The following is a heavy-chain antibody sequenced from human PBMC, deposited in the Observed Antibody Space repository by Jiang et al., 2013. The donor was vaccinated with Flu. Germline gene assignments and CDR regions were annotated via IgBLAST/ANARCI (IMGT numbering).Heavy chain of an antibody. CDR3: AIHGSS. Sequence: VQLLESGGDLVKPGGSLRLSCATSGFTFSDYYMTWIRQAPGRGLEWISYISTSGTYTSYADSVKGRFTISRDNTENLLFLQMNSLRAEDTAVYYCAIHGSSWGQGNPGHRLL. J-gene: IGHJ4*02. CDR1: GFTFSDYY. V-gene: IGHV3-11*03. CDR2: ISTSGTYT. D-gene: IGHD5-24*01.